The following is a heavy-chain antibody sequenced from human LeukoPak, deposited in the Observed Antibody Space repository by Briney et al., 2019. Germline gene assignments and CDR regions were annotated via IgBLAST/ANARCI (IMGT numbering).Heavy chain of an antibody. V-gene: IGHV4-59*08. D-gene: IGHD5-12*01. J-gene: IGHJ4*02. CDR1: GGSISSYY. CDR3: ARHRSRVATMRYFDY. CDR2: IYYSGST. Sequence: SETLSLTCTVSGGSISSYYWSWIRQPPGKGLEWIGYIYYSGSTNYNPSLKSRVTISVDTSKNQFSLKLSSVTAADTAVYYCARHRSRVATMRYFDYWGQGTLVTVSS.